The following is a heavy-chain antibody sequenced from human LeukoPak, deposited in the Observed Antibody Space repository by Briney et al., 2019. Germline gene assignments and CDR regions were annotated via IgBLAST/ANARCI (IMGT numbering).Heavy chain of an antibody. CDR3: ARPYYDFWSGYYD. CDR1: GYTFTSYG. Sequence: ASVTVSFKASGYTFTSYGISWVRQAPGQGREWMGWISAYNGNTNYAQKLQGRVTMTTDTSTSTAYMELRSLRSDDTAVYYCARPYYDFWSGYYDWGQGTLVTVSS. D-gene: IGHD3-3*01. V-gene: IGHV1-18*01. J-gene: IGHJ4*02. CDR2: ISAYNGNT.